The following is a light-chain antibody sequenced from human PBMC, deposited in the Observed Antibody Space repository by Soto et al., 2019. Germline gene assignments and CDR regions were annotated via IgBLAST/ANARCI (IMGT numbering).Light chain of an antibody. CDR3: QQYYSAPQT. CDR1: QSVLYSPNNKTY. V-gene: IGKV4-1*01. J-gene: IGKJ1*01. CDR2: WAY. Sequence: IVMTQSPDFLAVSLGERATINCKSSQSVLYSPNNKTYFAWYQQKPGQPPKLLIYWAYTRESGVPDRFSGSGSGTDFTLTISSLQADDVAVYYCQQYYSAPQTFGQGTKVEIK.